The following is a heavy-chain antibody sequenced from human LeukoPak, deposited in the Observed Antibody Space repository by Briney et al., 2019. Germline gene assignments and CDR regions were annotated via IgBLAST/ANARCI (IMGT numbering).Heavy chain of an antibody. CDR1: GGSISSGGYY. J-gene: IGHJ4*02. CDR3: ARGGSSWYVFSR. D-gene: IGHD6-13*01. CDR2: VYHSGST. Sequence: SETVSLTCTVSGGSISSGGYYWSWIRQPPGKGLEWIGYVYHSGSTYYNPSLKSRVTISVDRSKNQFSLKLSSVTAADTAVYYCARGGSSWYVFSRWGQGTLVTVSS. V-gene: IGHV4-30-2*01.